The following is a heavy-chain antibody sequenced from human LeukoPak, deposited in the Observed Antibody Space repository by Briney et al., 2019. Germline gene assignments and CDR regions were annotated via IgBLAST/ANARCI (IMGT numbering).Heavy chain of an antibody. Sequence: ASVKVSCKASGGTFSSYAISWVRQAPGQGLEWMGRIIPIFGTANYAQKFQGRVTITTDESTSTAYMELSSPRSEDTAVYYCASKYYYDSSGYYYFDYWGQGTLVTVSS. CDR2: IIPIFGTA. J-gene: IGHJ4*02. CDR3: ASKYYYDSSGYYYFDY. V-gene: IGHV1-69*05. D-gene: IGHD3-22*01. CDR1: GGTFSSYA.